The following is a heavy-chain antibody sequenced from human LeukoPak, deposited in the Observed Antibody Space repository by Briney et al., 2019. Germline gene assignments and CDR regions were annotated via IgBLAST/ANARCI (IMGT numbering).Heavy chain of an antibody. V-gene: IGHV4-59*01. J-gene: IGHJ4*02. CDR3: AAQQKLYYFDY. CDR2: IYYSGST. CDR1: GGSISSYY. Sequence: SETLSLTCTVSGGSISSYYWSWIRQPPGEGLEWIGYIYYSGSTNYNPSLKSRVTISVDTSKNQFSLKLSSVTAADTAVYYCAAQQKLYYFDYWGQGTLVTVSS. D-gene: IGHD3-10*01.